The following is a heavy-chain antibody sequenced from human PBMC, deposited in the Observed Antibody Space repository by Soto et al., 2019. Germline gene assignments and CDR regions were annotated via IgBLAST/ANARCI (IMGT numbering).Heavy chain of an antibody. CDR3: ERRDGYNLDY. Sequence: PGESLKISCYGSGYRFTNYWIGWVRQMPGKGLEWMGIIYPGDSDTKYSPSFQGQVTISADKSISTAYLLWSSLKASDTAIYYCERRDGYNLDYWGQGTLVTVPS. D-gene: IGHD5-12*01. J-gene: IGHJ4*02. CDR1: GYRFTNYW. V-gene: IGHV5-51*01. CDR2: IYPGDSDT.